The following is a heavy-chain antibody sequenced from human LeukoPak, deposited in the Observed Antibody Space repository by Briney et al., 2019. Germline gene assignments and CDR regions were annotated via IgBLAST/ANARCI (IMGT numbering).Heavy chain of an antibody. Sequence: ASVKVSCKVSGYTLTELSMHWVRQAPGKGLEWMGGFDPEDGETIYAQKFQGRVTMTEDTSTDTAYMELSSLRSEDTAVYYCATGGMNPDAFDIWGQGTTVTVSS. J-gene: IGHJ3*02. D-gene: IGHD1-14*01. CDR2: FDPEDGET. V-gene: IGHV1-24*01. CDR3: ATGGMNPDAFDI. CDR1: GYTLTELS.